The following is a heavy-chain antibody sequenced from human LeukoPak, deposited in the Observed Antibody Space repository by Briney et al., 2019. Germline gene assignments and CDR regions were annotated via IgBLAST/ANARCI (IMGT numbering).Heavy chain of an antibody. Sequence: GASVKVSCKVSGYTLTELSMHWVRQPPGKGLGWMGGFDPEDGETIYAQKFQGRVTMTEDTSTDTAYMELSSLRSEDTAVYYCATDVRLVGATRDYWGQGTLVTVSS. D-gene: IGHD1-26*01. CDR3: ATDVRLVGATRDY. CDR2: FDPEDGET. J-gene: IGHJ4*02. CDR1: GYTLTELS. V-gene: IGHV1-24*01.